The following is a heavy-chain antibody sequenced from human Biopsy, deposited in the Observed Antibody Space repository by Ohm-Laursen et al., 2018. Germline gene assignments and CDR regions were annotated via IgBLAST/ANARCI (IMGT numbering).Heavy chain of an antibody. V-gene: IGHV1-69*13. CDR1: GDTFSSYE. D-gene: IGHD1-14*01. Sequence: GASVKVSCKAAGDTFSSYEINWFRQAPGEGLEWMGGIVPMFGMANYAQKFQGRVTMTADESTTTAYMEVIRLTWEDTAVYYCARERGPHAGSFDRWGRGTLVTVSS. CDR2: IVPMFGMA. CDR3: ARERGPHAGSFDR. J-gene: IGHJ5*02.